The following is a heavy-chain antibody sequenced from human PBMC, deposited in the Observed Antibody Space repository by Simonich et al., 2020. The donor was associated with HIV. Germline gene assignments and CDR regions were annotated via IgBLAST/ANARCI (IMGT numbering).Heavy chain of an antibody. J-gene: IGHJ2*01. CDR2: IYYSGCT. V-gene: IGHV4-39*01. CDR3: ARPDSSSYWYFDL. D-gene: IGHD6-13*01. Sequence: QLQLQESGPGLVKPSETLSLTCTVSGGSISSSSNYWGWIRQPPGKGLEWIGSIYYSGCTYYNPSLKSRVTISVDTSKNQFSLKLSSVTAADTAVYYCARPDSSSYWYFDLWGRGTLVTVSS. CDR1: GGSISSSSNY.